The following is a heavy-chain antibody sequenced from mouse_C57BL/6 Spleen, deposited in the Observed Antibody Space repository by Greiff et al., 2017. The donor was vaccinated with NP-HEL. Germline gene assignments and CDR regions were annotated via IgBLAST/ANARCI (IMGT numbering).Heavy chain of an antibody. D-gene: IGHD2-4*01. J-gene: IGHJ3*01. Sequence: LVESGPELVKPGASVKISCKASGYAFSSSWMNWVKQRPGKGLEWIGRIYPGDGDTNYNGKFKGKATLTADKSSSTAYMQLSSLTSEDSAVYFCARWVYYDYDGDFAYWGQGTLVTVSA. CDR1: GYAFSSSW. CDR3: ARWVYYDYDGDFAY. V-gene: IGHV1-82*01. CDR2: IYPGDGDT.